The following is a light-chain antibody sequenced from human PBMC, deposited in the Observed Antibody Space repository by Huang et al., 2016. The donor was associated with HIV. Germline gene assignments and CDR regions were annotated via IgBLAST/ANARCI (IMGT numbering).Light chain of an antibody. J-gene: IGKJ3*01. CDR2: AAS. Sequence: IQLTQSPSSLSASVGDRVTITCRASQGIGRYLVWYQQKPRKAPKLLIYAASTLQSGVPSRFSGRGSGTDFTLTISSLQPEDFATYYCQQLKTYPITFGPGTQVDIK. CDR3: QQLKTYPIT. V-gene: IGKV1-9*01. CDR1: QGIGRY.